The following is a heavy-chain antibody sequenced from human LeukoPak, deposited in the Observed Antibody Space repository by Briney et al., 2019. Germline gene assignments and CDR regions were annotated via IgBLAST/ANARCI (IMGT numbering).Heavy chain of an antibody. CDR3: ARDLCTNTICSFDY. V-gene: IGHV3-48*01. CDR1: GFTFSSYS. J-gene: IGHJ4*02. CDR2: ISSSSSTM. D-gene: IGHD2-2*01. Sequence: GGSLRLSCAASGFTFSSYSMNWVRQAPGKGLEWVSYISSSSSTMYYADSVKGRFTVSRDNAKNSLYLQINSLRAEDTAVYYCARDLCTNTICSFDYWGQGTLVTVSS.